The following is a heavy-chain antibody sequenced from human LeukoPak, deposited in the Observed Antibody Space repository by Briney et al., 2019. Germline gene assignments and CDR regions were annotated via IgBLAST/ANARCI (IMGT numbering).Heavy chain of an antibody. Sequence: GPSVKVSCKASGGTFSSYAISWVRQAPGQGLEWMGRIIPILGTANYAQKFQGRVTITTDESTSTAYMELSSLRSEDTAVYYCARGRGHYDYVWGSYRPSYYSYYSMDVWGKGTTVTVSS. CDR2: IIPILGTA. CDR1: GGTFSSYA. J-gene: IGHJ6*03. CDR3: ARGRGHYDYVWGSYRPSYYSYYSMDV. V-gene: IGHV1-69*05. D-gene: IGHD3-16*02.